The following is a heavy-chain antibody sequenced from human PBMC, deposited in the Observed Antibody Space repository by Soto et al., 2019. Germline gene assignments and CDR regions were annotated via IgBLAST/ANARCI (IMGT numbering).Heavy chain of an antibody. CDR2: IYYSGST. CDR1: GGSVSSGSYY. J-gene: IGHJ3*02. D-gene: IGHD3-16*01. CDR3: ARVGGYVAVDI. Sequence: QVQLQESGPGLVKPSETLSLTCTVSGGSVSSGSYYWSWIRQPPGKGLEWIGYIYYSGSTNYNPSLQWRVTISVDTSKNQFSLQLSSVTAADTAVYCCARVGGYVAVDIWGQGTMVTVSS. V-gene: IGHV4-61*01.